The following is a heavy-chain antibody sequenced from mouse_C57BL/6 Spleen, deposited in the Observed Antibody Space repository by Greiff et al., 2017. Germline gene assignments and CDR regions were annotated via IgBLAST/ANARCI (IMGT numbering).Heavy chain of an antibody. CDR2: IYPSDSET. CDR3: ARSGTDYFDY. Sequence: QVQLQQSGAELVRPGSSVKLSCKASGYTFTSYWMDWVKQRPGQGLEWIGNIYPSDSETHYNQKFKDKATLTVDKSSSTAYMQLSSLTAEDSSVYDCARSGTDYFDYWGQGTTLTVSS. J-gene: IGHJ2*01. CDR1: GYTFTSYW. V-gene: IGHV1-61*01. D-gene: IGHD4-1*01.